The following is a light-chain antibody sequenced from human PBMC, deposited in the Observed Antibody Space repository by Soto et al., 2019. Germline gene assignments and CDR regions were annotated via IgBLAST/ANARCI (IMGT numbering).Light chain of an antibody. J-gene: IGKJ1*01. V-gene: IGKV1-5*01. Sequence: DIQMTQSPSTLSASVGDRVTVTCRASQSINTWLAWYQQKRGKAPKLLIYDASSLQSGVPSRFTGRGSGTEFTLTISSLQPDDFATYYCQQYDTYSRKFGQGTKV. CDR2: DAS. CDR1: QSINTW. CDR3: QQYDTYSRK.